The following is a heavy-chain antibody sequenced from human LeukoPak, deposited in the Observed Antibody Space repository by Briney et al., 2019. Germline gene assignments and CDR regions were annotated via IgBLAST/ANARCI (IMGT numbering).Heavy chain of an antibody. CDR1: TFTFSDYG. CDR3: AKDGVILAPGIYWYMDV. J-gene: IGHJ6*03. Sequence: HSGGSLRLSCVGSTFTFSDYGMHWVRQAPGKGLEWVAFIRYDGKKTYYADSAKGRFTISRDNSKNTLYLEMNSLRAEDTAVFYCAKDGVILAPGIYWYMDVWGRGTTVTVSS. V-gene: IGHV3-30*02. D-gene: IGHD3-16*02. CDR2: IRYDGKKT.